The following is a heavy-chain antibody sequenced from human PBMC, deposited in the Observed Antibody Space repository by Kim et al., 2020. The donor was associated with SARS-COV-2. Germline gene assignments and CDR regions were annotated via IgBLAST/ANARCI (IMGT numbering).Heavy chain of an antibody. CDR3: TAPKDV. V-gene: IGHV3-73*01. Sequence: GGSLRLSCAASGFSFSGSNIHWVRQASGKGLEWVARIRTKAGSYVTAYSASVKGRFIISRDDSKNTAYLQMDSLKTEDTARYYCTAPKDVWGQGTTVTVSS. J-gene: IGHJ6*02. CDR2: IRTKAGSYVT. CDR1: GFSFSGSN.